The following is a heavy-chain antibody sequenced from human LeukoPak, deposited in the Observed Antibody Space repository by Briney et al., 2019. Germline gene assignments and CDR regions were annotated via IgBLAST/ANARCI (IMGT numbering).Heavy chain of an antibody. CDR3: ARGVGATSVYDY. Sequence: APVKVSCKASGYTFNGYYMHWVRQAPGQGLEWMGWINPNTGGTNYAQRFQDRVTMTRDTSISTAYMDLSSLRSDDTAVYYCARGVGATSVYDYWGQGTLVTVSS. V-gene: IGHV1-2*02. D-gene: IGHD1-26*01. CDR2: INPNTGGT. J-gene: IGHJ4*02. CDR1: GYTFNGYY.